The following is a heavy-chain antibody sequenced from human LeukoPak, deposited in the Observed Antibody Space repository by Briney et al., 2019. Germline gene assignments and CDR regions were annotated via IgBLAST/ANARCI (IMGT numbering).Heavy chain of an antibody. D-gene: IGHD1-26*01. V-gene: IGHV1-46*01. CDR3: ARDGGSYGDCEY. J-gene: IGHJ4*02. Sequence: ASVKVSRKASEYTFTNYHMHWVRQAPGQGLEWMGIINPSGGTTYYAQKFQGRVTMTRDTPTSTVYMGLSSLRSEDTAVYYCARDGGSYGDCEYWGQGTLVTVSS. CDR1: EYTFTNYH. CDR2: INPSGGTT.